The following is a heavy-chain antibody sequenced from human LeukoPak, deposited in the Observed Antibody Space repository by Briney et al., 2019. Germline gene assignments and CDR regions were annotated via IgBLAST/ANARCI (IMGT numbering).Heavy chain of an antibody. V-gene: IGHV5-51*01. CDR3: ARRDGTAADGSFDY. D-gene: IGHD6-13*01. CDR1: GYRFTSYW. CDR2: IYPGDSET. Sequence: GESLKISCTGSGYRFTSYWIGWVRQMPGKGLEWMGIIYPGDSETRYSPSFQGQVTISADKSITTAYLQWSSLKASDTAIYYCARRDGTAADGSFDYWGQGTLVTVSS. J-gene: IGHJ4*02.